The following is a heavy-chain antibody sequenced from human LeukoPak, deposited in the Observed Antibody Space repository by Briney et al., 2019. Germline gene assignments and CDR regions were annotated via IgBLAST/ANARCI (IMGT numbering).Heavy chain of an antibody. CDR1: GYTFTSYG. V-gene: IGHV1-18*01. CDR3: ASLVLVGNSSGYRY. CDR2: ISAYNGYT. Sequence: ASVKVSCKASGYTFTSYGINWVRQAPGQGLEWMGWISAYNGYTNYAQKLQGRVTMTTDTSTSTASMELRSLRSDDTAVYYCASLVLVGNSSGYRYWGQGTLVTVSS. D-gene: IGHD3-22*01. J-gene: IGHJ4*02.